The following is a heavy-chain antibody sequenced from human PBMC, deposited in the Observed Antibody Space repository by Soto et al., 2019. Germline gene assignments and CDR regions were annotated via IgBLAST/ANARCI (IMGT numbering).Heavy chain of an antibody. V-gene: IGHV5-51*01. J-gene: IGHJ4*02. CDR1: GYSFTSYW. D-gene: IGHD3-22*01. Sequence: RGESLKISCQGSGYSFTSYWIGWVRQMPGKGLEWMGIIYPGDSDTRYSPSFQGQVTISADKSISTAYLQWSSLKASDTAMYYCARVKARGYYYDSSGRYDYWGQGTPVTVSS. CDR2: IYPGDSDT. CDR3: ARVKARGYYYDSSGRYDY.